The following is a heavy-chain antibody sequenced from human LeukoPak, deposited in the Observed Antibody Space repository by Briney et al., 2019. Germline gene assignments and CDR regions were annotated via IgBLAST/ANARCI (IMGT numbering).Heavy chain of an antibody. V-gene: IGHV4-39*07. CDR2: IYYSGST. CDR3: ARELATAGITYYMDV. D-gene: IGHD6-13*01. Sequence: SETLSLTCTVSGGSISSSSYYWGWIRQPPGKGLEWIGSIYYSGSTYYNPSLKSRVTISVDTSKNQFSLKLNSVTAADTAVYYCARELATAGITYYMDVWGKGTTVTISS. CDR1: GGSISSSSYY. J-gene: IGHJ6*03.